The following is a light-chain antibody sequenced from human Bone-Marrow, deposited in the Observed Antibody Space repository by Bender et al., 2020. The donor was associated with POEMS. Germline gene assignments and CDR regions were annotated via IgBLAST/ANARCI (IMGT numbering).Light chain of an antibody. V-gene: IGLV1-47*01. CDR1: SSNVRDNY. CDR3: SVWDDNLGAVI. CDR2: RNN. Sequence: QSVLTQPPSASGTPGQRVTISCSGGSSNVRDNYVSWYQQLPGTAPKLLIYRNNQRPSGVPDRFSGSKSGTSASLAISGLRSEDEAVYYCSVWDDNLGAVIFGGGTKLTVL. J-gene: IGLJ2*01.